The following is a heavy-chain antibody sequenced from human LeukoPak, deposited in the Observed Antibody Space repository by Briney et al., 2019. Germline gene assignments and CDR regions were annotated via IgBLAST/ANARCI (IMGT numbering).Heavy chain of an antibody. CDR1: VFTFSSYA. J-gene: IGHJ6*02. V-gene: IGHV3-23*01. CDR3: AIPLLAYCGGDCYPPLSYGVDV. Sequence: PGGSLRLSCAASVFTFSSYAMSWVRQAPGKGLEWVSGISDSGDSTYYADSVKGRFTISRDNSKNTLYLHMNSLRAEDTAVYYCAIPLLAYCGGDCYPPLSYGVDVWGPGTTVTVSS. D-gene: IGHD2-21*02. CDR2: ISDSGDST.